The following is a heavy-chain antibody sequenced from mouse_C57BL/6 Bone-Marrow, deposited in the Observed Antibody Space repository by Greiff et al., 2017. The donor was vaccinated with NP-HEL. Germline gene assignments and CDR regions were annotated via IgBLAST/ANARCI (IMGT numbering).Heavy chain of an antibody. Sequence: EVTLEESGGGLVQPGESLKLSCESNEYEFPSHDMSWVRKTPEKRLELVAAINSDGGSTYYPDTMERRFIISRDNTKKTLYLQMSSLRSEDTALYYCARQEAQATPFAYWGQGTLVTVSA. CDR1: EYEFPSHD. D-gene: IGHD3-2*02. CDR2: INSDGGST. CDR3: ARQEAQATPFAY. J-gene: IGHJ3*01. V-gene: IGHV5-2*03.